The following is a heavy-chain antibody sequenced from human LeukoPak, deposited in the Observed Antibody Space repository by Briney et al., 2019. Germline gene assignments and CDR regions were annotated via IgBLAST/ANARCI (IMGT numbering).Heavy chain of an antibody. D-gene: IGHD1-26*01. V-gene: IGHV3-30-3*01. CDR1: GFIFANYA. J-gene: IGHJ4*02. Sequence: GGSLRLSCAASGFIFANYAMHWVRQAPGKGLNWVALISYDGSSKYYADSVKGRFTVSRDNLKNMLYLEIDGLRPEDTAIYYCAADGAHWGQGTLVTVSS. CDR2: ISYDGSSK. CDR3: AADGAH.